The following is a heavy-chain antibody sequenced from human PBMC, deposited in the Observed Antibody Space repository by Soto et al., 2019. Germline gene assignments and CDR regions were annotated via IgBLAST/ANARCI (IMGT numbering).Heavy chain of an antibody. D-gene: IGHD4-17*01. CDR1: GYSFTSYW. CDR2: IYPADSNT. V-gene: IGHV5-51*01. Sequence: HGESLKISCKGSGYSFTSYWIGWVRQMPGKGLGWMGIIYPADSNTRYSPSFQGQVTISADKSISTAYLQWSSLKASDTAMYYCARHLDDYGDHDEPYYFDYWGQGTLVTVSS. CDR3: ARHLDDYGDHDEPYYFDY. J-gene: IGHJ4*02.